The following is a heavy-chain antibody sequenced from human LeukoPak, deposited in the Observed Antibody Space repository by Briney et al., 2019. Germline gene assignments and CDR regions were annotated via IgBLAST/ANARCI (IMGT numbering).Heavy chain of an antibody. V-gene: IGHV2-5*02. CDR2: IYWDDNK. J-gene: IGHJ2*01. CDR3: AHSHDILTGYYGPTSGYFDL. D-gene: IGHD3-9*01. Sequence: SGPTLVKPTQTLTLTCTFSGFSLSTSGVGVGWIRQPPGKALEWLALIYWDDNKRYSPSLKSRLTITKDTSKNQVVLTMTNMDPVDTATYYCAHSHDILTGYYGPTSGYFDLWGRGTLVTVSS. CDR1: GFSLSTSGVG.